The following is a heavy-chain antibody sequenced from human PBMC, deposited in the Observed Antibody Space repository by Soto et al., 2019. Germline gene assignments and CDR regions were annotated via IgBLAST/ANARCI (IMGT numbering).Heavy chain of an antibody. J-gene: IGHJ4*02. Sequence: GGSLRLSCAASGFTFSSYSMNWVRQAPGKGLEWVSSISSSSSYIYYADSVKGRFTISRENAKNSLYLQMNSLSAEDTAVYSWARAEQYCCGDCYCGWGQGTLVTVSS. D-gene: IGHD2-21*02. CDR3: ARAEQYCCGDCYCG. V-gene: IGHV3-21*01. CDR1: GFTFSSYS. CDR2: ISSSSSYI.